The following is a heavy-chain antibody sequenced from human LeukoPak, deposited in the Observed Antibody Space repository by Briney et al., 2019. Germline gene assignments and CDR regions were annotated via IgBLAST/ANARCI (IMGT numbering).Heavy chain of an antibody. D-gene: IGHD6-19*01. Sequence: ASVKVSCKASGYTFTGYYMHWVRQAPGQGLEWMGWINPNSGGTNYAQKFQGRVTMTRDTSISTAYMELSRLRSDDTAVYYCARDTVAGPWYYYYYMDVWGKGTTVTVSS. J-gene: IGHJ6*03. CDR2: INPNSGGT. V-gene: IGHV1-2*02. CDR3: ARDTVAGPWYYYYYMDV. CDR1: GYTFTGYY.